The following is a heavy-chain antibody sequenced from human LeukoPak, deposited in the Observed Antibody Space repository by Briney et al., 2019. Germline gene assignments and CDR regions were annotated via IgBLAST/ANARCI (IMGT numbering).Heavy chain of an antibody. D-gene: IGHD3-22*01. Sequence: ASVKVSCKVSGYTLTELSIHWVRQAPGKGLEWMGGFDPEDGETIYAQKFQGRVTMTEDTSTDTAYMELSSLRSEDTAVYYCATGRGPYYYDSSGYYRLDYWGQGTLVTVSS. CDR2: FDPEDGET. V-gene: IGHV1-24*01. CDR3: ATGRGPYYYDSSGYYRLDY. CDR1: GYTLTELS. J-gene: IGHJ4*02.